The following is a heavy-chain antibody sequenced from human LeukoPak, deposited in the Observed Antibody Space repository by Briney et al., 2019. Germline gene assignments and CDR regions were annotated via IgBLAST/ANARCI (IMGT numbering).Heavy chain of an antibody. J-gene: IGHJ4*02. CDR1: GGSFSGYH. CDR2: INHSGST. D-gene: IGHD3-22*01. CDR3: ARGPNYYDSSLFDY. Sequence: SETLSLTCAVYGGSFSGYHWSWIRQPPGKGPEWIGEINHSGSTNYNPSLKSRVTISVDTSKNQFSLKLSSVTAADTAVYYCARGPNYYDSSLFDYWGQGTLVTVSS. V-gene: IGHV4-34*01.